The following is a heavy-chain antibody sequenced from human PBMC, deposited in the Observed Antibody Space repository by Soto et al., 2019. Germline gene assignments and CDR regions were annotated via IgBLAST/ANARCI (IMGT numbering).Heavy chain of an antibody. D-gene: IGHD5-12*01. CDR2: IYWDDDK. CDR1: GFSLSTSGVG. Sequence: QITLKESGPTLVKPTQTLTLTCTFSGFSLSTSGVGVGWIRQPPGKALEWLALIYWDDDKRYSPSLKSRLTITKDTSKNQVVLTMTNMDPVDTATYYCARASRRGWLQLPFDYWGQGTLVTVSS. V-gene: IGHV2-5*02. J-gene: IGHJ4*02. CDR3: ARASRRGWLQLPFDY.